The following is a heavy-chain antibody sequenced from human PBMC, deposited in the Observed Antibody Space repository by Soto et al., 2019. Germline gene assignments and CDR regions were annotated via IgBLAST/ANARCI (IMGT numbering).Heavy chain of an antibody. V-gene: IGHV4-34*01. D-gene: IGHD6-13*01. Sequence: SETLSLTCAVYGGSFSGYYWSWIRQPPGKGLEWIGEINHSGSTNYNPSLKSRVTISVDTSKNQFSLKLSSVTAADTAVYYCARGGIAATGTFLYYYYGMDVWGQGTTVTVSS. CDR3: ARGGIAATGTFLYYYYGMDV. CDR1: GGSFSGYY. CDR2: INHSGST. J-gene: IGHJ6*02.